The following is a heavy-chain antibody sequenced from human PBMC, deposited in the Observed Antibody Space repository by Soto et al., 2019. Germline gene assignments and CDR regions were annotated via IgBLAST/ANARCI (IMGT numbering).Heavy chain of an antibody. V-gene: IGHV4-34*01. CDR3: ARGSVLVRAEYFQH. Sequence: SETLSLTCAVYGGSFSGYEWSWIRQPPGKGLEWIGEINHSGSTNYNPSLKSRVTISVDTSKNQLSLKLSSVTAADTAVYYCARGSVLVRAEYFQHWGQGTLVTVSS. CDR1: GGSFSGYE. J-gene: IGHJ1*01. D-gene: IGHD6-13*01. CDR2: INHSGST.